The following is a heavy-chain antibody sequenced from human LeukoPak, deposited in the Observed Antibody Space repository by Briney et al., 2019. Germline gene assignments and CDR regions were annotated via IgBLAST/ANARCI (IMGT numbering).Heavy chain of an antibody. D-gene: IGHD3-10*01. CDR1: VFRLSQYE. J-gene: IGHJ4*02. CDR2: ISASATTI. Sequence: GGSLTLSCAASVFRLSQYEINWVRPAPRKGRDWVSGISASATTIYYADSVIARFTISRDDAKNSLYLKMSSLIADDTAVYLCGKERPGELGEAAFPGGPPFDYWGQGTLVTVSS. V-gene: IGHV3-48*03. CDR3: GKERPGELGEAAFPGGPPFDY.